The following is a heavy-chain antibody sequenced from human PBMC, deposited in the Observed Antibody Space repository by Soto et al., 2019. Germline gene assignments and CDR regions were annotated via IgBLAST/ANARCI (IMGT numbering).Heavy chain of an antibody. Sequence: GGSLRLSCAASGFTFSSYSMNWVRQAPGKGLEWVSYISSSSSTIYYADPVKGRFTISRDNAKNSLYLQMNSLRDEDTAVYYCAREVGATGDLCFDYWGQGTLVTVSS. V-gene: IGHV3-48*02. CDR1: GFTFSSYS. J-gene: IGHJ4*02. CDR2: ISSSSSTI. CDR3: AREVGATGDLCFDY. D-gene: IGHD1-26*01.